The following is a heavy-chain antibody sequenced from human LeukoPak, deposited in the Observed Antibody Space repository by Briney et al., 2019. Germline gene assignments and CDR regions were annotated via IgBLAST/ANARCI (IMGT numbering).Heavy chain of an antibody. J-gene: IGHJ5*02. D-gene: IGHD3-9*01. V-gene: IGHV3-48*01. Sequence: GGSLRLSCAASGFTFSSYSVNWVRQAPGKGLEWVSYISSSSSTIYYADSVKGRFTISRDNAKNSLYLQMNSLRAGDTAVYYCARDPLRYFDWLYPKETRTNNWFDPWGQGTLVTVSS. CDR1: GFTFSSYS. CDR3: ARDPLRYFDWLYPKETRTNNWFDP. CDR2: ISSSSSTI.